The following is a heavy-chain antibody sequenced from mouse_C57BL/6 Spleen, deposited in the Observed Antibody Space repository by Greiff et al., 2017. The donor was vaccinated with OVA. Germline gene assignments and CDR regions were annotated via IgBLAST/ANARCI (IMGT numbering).Heavy chain of an antibody. CDR2: INPNNGGT. CDR3: ARYDYDGGYAMDY. J-gene: IGHJ4*01. Sequence: EVQLQQSGPELVKPGASVKMSCKASGYTFTDYNMHWVKQSHGKSLEWIGYINPNNGGTSYNQKFKGKATLTVNNSSSPAYMELRSLTSEDSAVYYCARYDYDGGYAMDYWGQGTSVTVSS. V-gene: IGHV1-22*01. D-gene: IGHD2-4*01. CDR1: GYTFTDYN.